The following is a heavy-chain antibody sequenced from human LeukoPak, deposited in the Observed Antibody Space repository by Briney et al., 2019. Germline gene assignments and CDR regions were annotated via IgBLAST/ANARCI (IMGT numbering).Heavy chain of an antibody. D-gene: IGHD3-22*01. CDR1: GGSISSGDYY. J-gene: IGHJ4*02. Sequence: SETLSLTCTVSGGSISSGDYYWSWIRQPPGKGLEWIGYIYYSGSTYYNPSLKSRVTISVDTSKNQFSLKLSSVTAADTAVHYCARAGYYDSSGTGLFDYWGQGTLVTVSS. CDR3: ARAGYYDSSGTGLFDY. V-gene: IGHV4-30-4*01. CDR2: IYYSGST.